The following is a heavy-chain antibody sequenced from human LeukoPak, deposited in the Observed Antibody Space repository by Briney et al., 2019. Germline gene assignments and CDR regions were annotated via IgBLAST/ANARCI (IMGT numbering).Heavy chain of an antibody. CDR3: ARDGLYSGSFDY. CDR2: INQDGTEK. Sequence: GGSLRLSCEASGFTFGGYWMSWVRQAPGKGLEWVASINQDGTEKYYLDSVKGRFTISRDNPENSLYLQMNSLRAEDTAVYYCARDGLYSGSFDYWGQGTLVTVSS. D-gene: IGHD1-26*01. V-gene: IGHV3-7*01. J-gene: IGHJ4*02. CDR1: GFTFGGYW.